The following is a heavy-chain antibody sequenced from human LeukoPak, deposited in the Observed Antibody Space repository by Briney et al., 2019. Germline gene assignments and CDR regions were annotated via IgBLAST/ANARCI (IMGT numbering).Heavy chain of an antibody. CDR2: LNHSGST. Sequence: PSETLSLTCAVYGGSFSGYYWSWIRPPPGKGREWIGELNHSGSTNYNPSLKSRVTISVDTSKNQFSLKLSSVTAADTAVYYCARGLEKDIVVVPAEGWGQGTLVTVAS. CDR3: ARGLEKDIVVVPAEG. J-gene: IGHJ4*02. CDR1: GGSFSGYY. V-gene: IGHV4-34*01. D-gene: IGHD2-2*01.